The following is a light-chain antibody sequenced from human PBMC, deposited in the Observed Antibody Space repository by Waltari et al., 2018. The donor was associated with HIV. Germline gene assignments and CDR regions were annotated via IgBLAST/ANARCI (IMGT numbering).Light chain of an antibody. CDR1: SLRSYY. Sequence: SSELTQDPAVSVALGQQVRITCQGDSLRSYYASWYQQKPGQAPVLVIYGKNNRPSGIPDRFSGSSSGNTASLTITGAQAEDEADYYCNSRDSSGNHQVFGGGTKLTVL. V-gene: IGLV3-19*01. J-gene: IGLJ2*01. CDR2: GKN. CDR3: NSRDSSGNHQV.